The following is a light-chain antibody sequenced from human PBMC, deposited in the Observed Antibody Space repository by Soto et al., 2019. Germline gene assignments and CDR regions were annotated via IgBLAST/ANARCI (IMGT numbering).Light chain of an antibody. CDR2: DAS. CDR1: QNISGY. V-gene: IGKV3-11*01. Sequence: EVILTQSPATLSLSPGESATLSCRASQNISGYLAWYQQKPGQAPRLLISDASNRATGIPARFSGSGSGTDFTLTISSLEPEDFGVYFCQQRSNWPPITFGQGTRLEIK. CDR3: QQRSNWPPIT. J-gene: IGKJ5*01.